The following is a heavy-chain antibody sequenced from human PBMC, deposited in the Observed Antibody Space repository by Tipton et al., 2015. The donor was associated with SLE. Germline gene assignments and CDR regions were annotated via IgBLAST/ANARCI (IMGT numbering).Heavy chain of an antibody. V-gene: IGHV1-18*01. J-gene: IGHJ6*03. CDR3: ARGRDSSSWCQYYYYYYMDV. CDR2: ISAYNGNT. D-gene: IGHD6-13*01. Sequence: QVQLVQSGAEVKKPGASVRVSCKASGYTFTSYGISWVRQAPGQGLEWMGWISAYNGNTNYAQKLQGRVTMTTDTSTSTAYMELSSLRSEDTAVYYCARGRDSSSWCQYYYYYYMDVWGKGTTVTVSS. CDR1: GYTFTSYG.